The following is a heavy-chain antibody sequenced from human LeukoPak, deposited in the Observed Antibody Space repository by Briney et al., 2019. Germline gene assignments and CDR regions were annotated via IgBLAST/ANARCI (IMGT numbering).Heavy chain of an antibody. Sequence: GGSLRLSCETSGFTFTSYGTHWVRQSPGKGLEWLTFTRYDGQNIHSTDSVKGRFTVSRDTGKFTVYLQMDILGPEDTAVYYCARDGCSGGLCDSDSLYLDYWGQGSLVTVSS. CDR2: TRYDGQNI. J-gene: IGHJ4*02. D-gene: IGHD2-15*01. CDR3: ARDGCSGGLCDSDSLYLDY. CDR1: GFTFTSYG. V-gene: IGHV3-30*02.